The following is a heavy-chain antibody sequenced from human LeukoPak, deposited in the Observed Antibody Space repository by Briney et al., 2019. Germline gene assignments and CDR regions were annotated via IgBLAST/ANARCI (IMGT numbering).Heavy chain of an antibody. D-gene: IGHD1-14*01. CDR2: ITSDGSST. CDR3: ARDYPDK. CDR1: GFTFRRYW. J-gene: IGHJ4*02. V-gene: IGHV3-74*01. Sequence: QPGGSLRLSCAASGFTFRRYWMHWVRQAPGKGLVWVLRITSDGSSTSYADSVKGRFTISRDNAKNTLYLQMNSLRAEDTAVYYCARDYPDKWGQGTLVTVSS.